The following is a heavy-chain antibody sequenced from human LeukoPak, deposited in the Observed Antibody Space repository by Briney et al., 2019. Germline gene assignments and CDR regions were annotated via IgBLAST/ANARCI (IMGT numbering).Heavy chain of an antibody. Sequence: SETLSLTCTVSGGSISSYYWSWIRQPPGKGLEWIGYIYYSGSTNYNHSLKSRVTISVDTSKNQFSLKLSSVTAADTAVYYCARDRGYDILTYFDYWGQGTLVTVSS. J-gene: IGHJ4*02. CDR2: IYYSGST. V-gene: IGHV4-59*01. D-gene: IGHD3-9*01. CDR3: ARDRGYDILTYFDY. CDR1: GGSISSYY.